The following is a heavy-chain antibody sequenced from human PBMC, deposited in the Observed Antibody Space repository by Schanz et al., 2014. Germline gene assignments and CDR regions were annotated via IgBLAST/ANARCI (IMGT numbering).Heavy chain of an antibody. V-gene: IGHV3-23*01. J-gene: IGHJ4*03. CDR1: GFTFSTYA. CDR2: ISSSSGST. D-gene: IGHD2-2*01. Sequence: EVQLLDSGGGLVQPGGSLRLSCAASGFTFSTYAMSWVRQAPGKGLEWVSAISSSSGSTSYADSVKGRFTISRTNSKNALYLQMNSLSTENAAVYYCAREQIMATADLVDYWGRGTMVTVSS. CDR3: AREQIMATADLVDY.